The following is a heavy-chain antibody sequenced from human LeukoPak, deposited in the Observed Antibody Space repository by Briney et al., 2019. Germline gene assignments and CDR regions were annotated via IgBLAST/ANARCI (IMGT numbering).Heavy chain of an antibody. CDR3: ARLYDFWSGYYGDAFDI. CDR1: GFTFSSYA. V-gene: IGHV3-21*01. Sequence: TGGSLRLSCAASGFTFSSYAMNWVRQAPGKGLEWVPSISSSSSYIYYAESVKGRFTISRDNAKNSLYLHMNSLRAEDTAVYYCARLYDFWSGYYGDAFDIWGQGTMVTVSS. J-gene: IGHJ3*02. CDR2: ISSSSSYI. D-gene: IGHD3-3*01.